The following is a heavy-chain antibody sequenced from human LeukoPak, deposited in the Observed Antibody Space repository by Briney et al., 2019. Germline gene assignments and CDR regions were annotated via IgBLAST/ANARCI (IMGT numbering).Heavy chain of an antibody. V-gene: IGHV4-30-4*08. CDR1: TFGDYA. CDR2: IYYSGST. J-gene: IGHJ6*03. Sequence: TFGDYAMSWFRQPPGKGLEWIGYIYYSGSTYYNPSLKSRVTISVDTSKNQFSLKLSSVTAADTAVYYCARVSLYYYMDVWGKGTTVTVSS. CDR3: ARVSLYYYMDV.